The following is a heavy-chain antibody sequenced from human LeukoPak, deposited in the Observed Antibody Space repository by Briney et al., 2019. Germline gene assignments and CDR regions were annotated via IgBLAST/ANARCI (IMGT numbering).Heavy chain of an antibody. CDR3: ARSQSSSLIDY. J-gene: IGHJ4*02. V-gene: IGHV3-33*08. CDR2: IWYDGSTK. Sequence: GGSLRLSCAASGFTFSSYAMSWVRQAPGKGLEWVAVIWYDGSTKYYADSVKGRFTISRDNSKNTLYLQMNSLRAEDTAVYFCARSQSSSLIDYWGLGTLVTVSS. CDR1: GFTFSSYA. D-gene: IGHD6-13*01.